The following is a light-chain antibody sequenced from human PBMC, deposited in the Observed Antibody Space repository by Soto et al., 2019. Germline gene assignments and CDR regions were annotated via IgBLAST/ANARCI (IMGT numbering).Light chain of an antibody. CDR2: SNN. CDR1: SSNVGRNT. Sequence: QSVLTQPPSASGTPGQRVTISCSGSSSNVGRNTVNWYQQLPGTAPKLLIYSNNQRPSGVPDRFSGSKSGTSASLAISGLQSEDEADYYCAAWDDSLNAVVFGGGTQLTVL. V-gene: IGLV1-44*01. CDR3: AAWDDSLNAVV. J-gene: IGLJ2*01.